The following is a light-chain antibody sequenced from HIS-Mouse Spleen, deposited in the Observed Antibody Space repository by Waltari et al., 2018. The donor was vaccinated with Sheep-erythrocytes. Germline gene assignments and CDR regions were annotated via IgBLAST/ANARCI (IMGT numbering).Light chain of an antibody. CDR3: QAWDNSTAV. CDR2: QDS. J-gene: IGLJ2*01. Sequence: SYELTQPPSVSVSPGQPASIPCSGDKLGDKYACWYQQKPGQSPVLVIYQDSKRPSGIPERFSGSNSGNTATLTISGTQAMDEADYYCQAWDNSTAVFGGGTKLTVL. CDR1: KLGDKY. V-gene: IGLV3-1*01.